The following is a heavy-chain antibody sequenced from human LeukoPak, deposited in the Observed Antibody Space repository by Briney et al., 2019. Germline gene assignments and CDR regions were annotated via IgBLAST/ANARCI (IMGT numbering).Heavy chain of an antibody. CDR3: ARVGLSGYDCEFGY. D-gene: IGHD5-12*01. J-gene: IGHJ4*02. Sequence: GGSLRLSCVASGFTFIPYAMNWVRQSPGKGLEWISYISYSGSTIYYADSVKGRFAISRDNAKNSLYLQMNSLRAEDTAVYYCARVGLSGYDCEFGYWGQGTLVTVSS. CDR1: GFTFIPYA. CDR2: ISYSGSTI. V-gene: IGHV3-48*03.